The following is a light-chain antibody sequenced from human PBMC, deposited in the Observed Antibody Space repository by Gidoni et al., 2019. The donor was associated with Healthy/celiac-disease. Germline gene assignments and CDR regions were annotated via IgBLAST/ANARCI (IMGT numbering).Light chain of an antibody. V-gene: IGKV3-11*01. Sequence: EIVLTQSPATLSLSPGERATLSCRASQSVSSYLAWYQQKPGQAPRLLIYDASNRATGIPARFSGSGSGTDFTLTISSLEPEDCSVYYFQQRSNLPWTFGQXTKVEIK. J-gene: IGKJ1*01. CDR1: QSVSSY. CDR2: DAS. CDR3: QQRSNLPWT.